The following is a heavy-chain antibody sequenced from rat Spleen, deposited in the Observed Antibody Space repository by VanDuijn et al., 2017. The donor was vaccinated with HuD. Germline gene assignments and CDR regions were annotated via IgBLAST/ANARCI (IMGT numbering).Heavy chain of an antibody. CDR1: GFTFNNYW. CDR2: ITNAGGST. Sequence: EVQLVESGGGLVQPGRSLKLSCVASGFTFNNYWMTWIRQAPGKGLEWVASITNAGGSTYYLDSVKGRFIISRDNAKSTLYLQMNSLSSEDTATYFCTGPFDYWGQGVMVTVSS. V-gene: IGHV5-31*01. CDR3: TGPFDY. J-gene: IGHJ2*01.